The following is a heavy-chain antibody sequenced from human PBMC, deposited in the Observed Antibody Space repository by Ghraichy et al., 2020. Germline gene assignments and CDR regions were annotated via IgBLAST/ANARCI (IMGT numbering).Heavy chain of an antibody. J-gene: IGHJ6*02. Sequence: LSLTCVGSGFTFSSYSMNWVRQSPGKGLEWVSYITSSSRNIFYADSVKGRFTISRDNAQNSLYLQMNSLRDEDTAVYYCARGSKVVRFYYYDGMDVWGQGTTVTVSS. CDR1: GFTFSSYS. CDR2: ITSSSRNI. D-gene: IGHD4-23*01. V-gene: IGHV3-48*02. CDR3: ARGSKVVRFYYYDGMDV.